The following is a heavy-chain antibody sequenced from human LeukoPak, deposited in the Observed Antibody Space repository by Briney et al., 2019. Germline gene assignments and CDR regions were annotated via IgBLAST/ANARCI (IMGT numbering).Heavy chain of an antibody. CDR2: IYYSGSP. CDR3: ARVDGSGAYDVWFDP. CDR1: GGSINSGGYS. Sequence: SETLSLTRAVSGGSINSGGYSWSWIRQPPGKCLEWIAYIYYSGSPYYNPSIKSRVTISVDRSKNQFSLRLSSVTAADTAMYYCARVDGSGAYDVWFDPWGQGTLVTVSS. V-gene: IGHV4-30-2*01. J-gene: IGHJ5*02. D-gene: IGHD3-10*01.